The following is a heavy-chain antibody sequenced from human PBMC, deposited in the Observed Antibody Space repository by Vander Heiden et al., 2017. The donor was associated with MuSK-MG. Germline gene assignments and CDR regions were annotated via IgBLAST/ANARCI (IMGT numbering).Heavy chain of an antibody. Sequence: EVQLVESGGVLIRPGGSVRLSCAASGFTFSSHWMHWVRQAPGKGLVWVSRIQSDGRSTNYADSVRGRFTISRDNAKNTLYLQMNNLGADDTAVYYCVRGSPVSGNSVLFDSWGQGTLVTVSS. D-gene: IGHD2-21*01. CDR1: GFTFSSHW. J-gene: IGHJ4*02. V-gene: IGHV3-74*01. CDR2: IQSDGRST. CDR3: VRGSPVSGNSVLFDS.